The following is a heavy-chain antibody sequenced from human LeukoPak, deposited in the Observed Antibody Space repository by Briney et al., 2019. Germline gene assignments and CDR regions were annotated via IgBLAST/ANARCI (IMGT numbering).Heavy chain of an antibody. Sequence: ASVKVSCKASGYTFTSYGISWVRQAPGQGLEWMGWISAYNGNTNYAQKLQGRVTMTTDTSTSTAYMELRSLRSDDTAVYYCARLSHDSSGYYYYYMDVWGKGTTVTVSS. CDR1: GYTFTSYG. CDR3: ARLSHDSSGYYYYYMDV. D-gene: IGHD3-22*01. J-gene: IGHJ6*03. CDR2: ISAYNGNT. V-gene: IGHV1-18*01.